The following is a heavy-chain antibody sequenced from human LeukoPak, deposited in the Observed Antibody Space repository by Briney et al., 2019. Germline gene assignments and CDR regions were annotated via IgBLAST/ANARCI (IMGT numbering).Heavy chain of an antibody. CDR3: ARGPRYSSSSYAFDI. CDR2: IYYSGST. Sequence: PSETLSLTCTVSGGSISTSNYYWSWIRQPPGKGLEWIGYIYYSGSTNYNPSLKSRVTISVDTSKNQFTLKLSSVTAADTAVYYCARGPRYSSSSYAFDIWGQGTMVTVSS. V-gene: IGHV4-61*05. J-gene: IGHJ3*02. D-gene: IGHD6-6*01. CDR1: GGSISTSNYY.